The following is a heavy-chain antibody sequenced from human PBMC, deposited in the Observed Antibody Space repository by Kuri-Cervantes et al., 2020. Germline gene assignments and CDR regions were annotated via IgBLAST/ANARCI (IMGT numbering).Heavy chain of an antibody. V-gene: IGHV1-3*01. CDR2: INAGNGNT. Sequence: ASVKVSCKASGYTFTSYAMHWVRQAPGQRLEWMGWINAGNGNTKYSQKFQGRVTMARDTSTSTVYMELSSLRSEDTAVYYCAREARTVVTARAFDIWGQGTMVTVSS. CDR1: GYTFTSYA. J-gene: IGHJ3*02. CDR3: AREARTVVTARAFDI. D-gene: IGHD2-21*02.